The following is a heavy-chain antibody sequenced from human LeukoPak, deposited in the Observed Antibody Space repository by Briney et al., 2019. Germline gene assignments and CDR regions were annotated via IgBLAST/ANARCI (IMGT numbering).Heavy chain of an antibody. V-gene: IGHV3-49*04. D-gene: IGHD6-6*01. CDR3: TRDYGTSSSVYYFDH. CDR2: IRSKTYGGTT. J-gene: IGHJ4*02. CDR1: GFTFGDYA. Sequence: GGSLRLSCTASGFTFGDYAMNWVRQAPGKGLEWVGFIRSKTYGGTTEYAASVKGRFTIARDDSISIAYLQMNSLKTEKTAVYYCTRDYGTSSSVYYFDHWGQGILVTVSS.